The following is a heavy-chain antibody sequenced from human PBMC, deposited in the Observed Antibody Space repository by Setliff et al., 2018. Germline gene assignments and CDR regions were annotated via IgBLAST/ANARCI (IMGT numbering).Heavy chain of an antibody. CDR1: GASVSTHY. J-gene: IGHJ4*02. Sequence: SETLSLTCTVSGASVSTHYWSWVRQPPGKGLEWIGHTYYIGATKYNPSLKGRVTISVDTSKNQVSLRMDFVTAADTAVYYCARGGVLGTGDFDYWGQGTPGTVPQ. CDR3: ARGGVLGTGDFDY. V-gene: IGHV4-59*02. CDR2: TYYIGAT. D-gene: IGHD3-16*01.